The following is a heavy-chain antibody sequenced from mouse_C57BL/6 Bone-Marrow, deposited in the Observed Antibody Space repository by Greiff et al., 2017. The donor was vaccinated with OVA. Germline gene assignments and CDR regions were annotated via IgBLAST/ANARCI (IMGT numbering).Heavy chain of an antibody. Sequence: EVQLQQSGTVLARPGASVKMSCKTSGYTFTSYWMHWVKQRPGQGLEWIGAIYPGNSDTSYNQKFKGKAKLTAVTSASTAYMELSSLTNEDSAVYYGTRNYYYGSSYVDYWGQGTTLTVSS. D-gene: IGHD1-1*01. V-gene: IGHV1-5*01. CDR3: TRNYYYGSSYVDY. CDR1: GYTFTSYW. J-gene: IGHJ2*01. CDR2: IYPGNSDT.